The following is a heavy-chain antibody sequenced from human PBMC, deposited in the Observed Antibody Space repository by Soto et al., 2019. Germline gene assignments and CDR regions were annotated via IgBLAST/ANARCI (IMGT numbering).Heavy chain of an antibody. Sequence: SETLSLTCTVSGGSISSGDYYWSWIRQPPGKGLEWIGYIYYSGSTYYNPSLKSRVTISVDTSKNQFSLKLSSVTAADTAVYYCARVGVRLNWFDPWGQGTLVTVSS. J-gene: IGHJ5*02. D-gene: IGHD3-10*01. V-gene: IGHV4-30-4*01. CDR2: IYYSGST. CDR1: GGSISSGDYY. CDR3: ARVGVRLNWFDP.